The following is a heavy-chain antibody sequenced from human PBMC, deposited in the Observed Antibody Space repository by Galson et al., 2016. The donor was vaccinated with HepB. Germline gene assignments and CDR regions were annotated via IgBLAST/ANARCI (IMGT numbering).Heavy chain of an antibody. CDR2: IKQDGSEM. J-gene: IGHJ4*02. D-gene: IGHD2-2*01. CDR3: ARVYCSSTSCQPGAY. V-gene: IGHV3-7*01. CDR1: GFTFSSNW. Sequence: SLRLSCAASGFTFSSNWMAWVRQAPGKGLEWVANIKQDGSEMYYVDSVKGRFTISRDNAKNSLYLQMNSLRAEDTAVYYCARVYCSSTSCQPGAYWGQGTLVTVSS.